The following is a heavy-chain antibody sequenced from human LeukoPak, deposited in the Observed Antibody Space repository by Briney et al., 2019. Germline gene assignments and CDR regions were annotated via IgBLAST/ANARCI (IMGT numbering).Heavy chain of an antibody. V-gene: IGHV4-59*01. J-gene: IGHJ4*02. Sequence: SETLSLTCTVSGGSISGYYWNWSRQPPGKGVEWIGNLYYMRGAWYKSSLKSRVTTSVDTSRNEFSLKLSSVTAADTAVYYCARVPPPYYDILTGYYPGLGYWGQGTLVTVSS. D-gene: IGHD3-9*01. CDR1: GGSISGYY. CDR3: ARVPPPYYDILTGYYPGLGY. CDR2: LYYMRGA.